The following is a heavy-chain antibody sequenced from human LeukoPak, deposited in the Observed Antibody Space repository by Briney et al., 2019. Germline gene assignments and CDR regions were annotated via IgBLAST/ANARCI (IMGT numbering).Heavy chain of an antibody. CDR2: ISYDGSSK. Sequence: PGGSLRLSCAASGFTFSSYAMHWVRQAPGKGLEWVAVISYDGSSKYYADSVKGRFTISRDNSKNTLYLQMNSLRAEDTAVYYCSGTIAASLRVFDYWGQGTLVTVSS. J-gene: IGHJ4*02. CDR3: SGTIAASLRVFDY. D-gene: IGHD6-13*01. V-gene: IGHV3-30*04. CDR1: GFTFSSYA.